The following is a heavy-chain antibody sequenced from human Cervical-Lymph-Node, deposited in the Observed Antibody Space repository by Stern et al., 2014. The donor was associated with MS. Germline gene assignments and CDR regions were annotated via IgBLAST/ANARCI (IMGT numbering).Heavy chain of an antibody. V-gene: IGHV4-61*02. CDR2: IYTSGST. CDR3: AREGYSSSWARSYYGMDV. D-gene: IGHD6-13*01. Sequence: QLQLQESGPGLVKPSQTLSLTCTVSGGSISSGSYYWSWIRQPAGKGLEWIGRIYTSGSTNYNPSLKSRVTISVDTSKNQFSLKLSSVTAADTAVYYCAREGYSSSWARSYYGMDVWGQGTTVTVSS. J-gene: IGHJ6*02. CDR1: GGSISSGSYY.